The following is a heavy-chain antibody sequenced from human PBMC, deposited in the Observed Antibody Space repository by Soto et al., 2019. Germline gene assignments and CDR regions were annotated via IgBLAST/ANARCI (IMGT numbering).Heavy chain of an antibody. D-gene: IGHD4-17*01. Sequence: QVHLVESGGGVVHPGRSLRLSCAASGFTFSSYGMNWVRQAPGKGLEWVAIIWYDGGNKYYADSVKGRFTISRDNSNNTVYLQMNSLRAEDTAMYYCARRGDDYGDYYFDHWGQGALVTVSS. CDR3: ARRGDDYGDYYFDH. J-gene: IGHJ4*02. CDR1: GFTFSSYG. CDR2: IWYDGGNK. V-gene: IGHV3-33*01.